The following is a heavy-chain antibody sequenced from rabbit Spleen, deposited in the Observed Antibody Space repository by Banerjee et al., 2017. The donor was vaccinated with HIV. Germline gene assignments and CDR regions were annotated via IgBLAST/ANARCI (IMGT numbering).Heavy chain of an antibody. Sequence: QLTETGGGLVQPGGSLTLSCKASGIDFTKYYITWVRQAPGKGLEWIGIIYAAKGSTDYASWVNGRFTISSDNAQNTLYLQLNSLTVADTATYFCVRDQAHMLDLWGPGTLVTVS. V-gene: IGHV1S7*01. CDR1: GIDFTKYY. D-gene: IGHD6-1*01. J-gene: IGHJ4*01. CDR2: IYAAKGST. CDR3: VRDQAHMLDL.